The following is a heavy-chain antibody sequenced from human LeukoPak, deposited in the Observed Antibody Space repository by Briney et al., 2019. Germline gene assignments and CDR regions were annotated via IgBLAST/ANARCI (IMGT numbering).Heavy chain of an antibody. J-gene: IGHJ4*02. CDR2: IRASGDGT. V-gene: IGHV3-23*01. D-gene: IGHD1-1*01. Sequence: GRSLRLSCAASGFTFDDYAMHWVRQAPGKGLEWVSVIRASGDGTFYADSVRGRFTISRDNSKTTLYLQMNSLRVEDTAVYYCAVNWNLDYWGQGALVTVSS. CDR3: AVNWNLDY. CDR1: GFTFDDYA.